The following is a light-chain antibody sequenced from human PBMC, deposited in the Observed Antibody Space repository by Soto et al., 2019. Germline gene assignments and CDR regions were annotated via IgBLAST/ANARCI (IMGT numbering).Light chain of an antibody. CDR2: HAS. CDR1: QDISSW. J-gene: IGKJ1*01. V-gene: IGKV1-12*01. CDR3: QQANSFPRT. Sequence: DIQMTQSPSSVSASVGDRVTITCRASQDISSWFAWYQQKPGKAPKLLNYHASILESGVPSRFSGSGSGTDFNLTISSLQPEDFATYYCQQANSFPRTFGQGTRVDIK.